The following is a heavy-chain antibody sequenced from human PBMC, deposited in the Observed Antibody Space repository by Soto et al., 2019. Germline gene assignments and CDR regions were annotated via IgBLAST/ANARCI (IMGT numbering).Heavy chain of an antibody. CDR1: GFSLSTSGMG. J-gene: IGHJ6*02. CDR2: IYWTDDE. V-gene: IGHV2-5*01. Sequence: SGPTLVNPTQTLTLTCTFSGFSLSTSGMGVAWIRQPPEKALEWLAVIYWTDDERYSPSLKSRLTITKDTSKNQVVLTMTDMDPVDTATYYCAHRKSSYYGSENTYYYGMDVWGQGTTVTVSS. D-gene: IGHD3-10*01. CDR3: AHRKSSYYGSENTYYYGMDV.